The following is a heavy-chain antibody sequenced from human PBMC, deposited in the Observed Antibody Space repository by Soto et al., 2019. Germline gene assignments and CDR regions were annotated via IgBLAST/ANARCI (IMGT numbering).Heavy chain of an antibody. CDR3: AREGTTVDSYYFYGMDV. CDR2: IYYSGST. D-gene: IGHD1-1*01. J-gene: IGHJ6*02. CDR1: GGSISSYY. Sequence: QVQLQESGPGLVKPSETLSLTCTVSGGSISSYYWNWIRQPPGKGLEWIGYIYYSGSTNSNPSLKSRVTISVDTSKNQFSLKLSSVTAADTAVYYCAREGTTVDSYYFYGMDVWGQGTTVTVSS. V-gene: IGHV4-59*01.